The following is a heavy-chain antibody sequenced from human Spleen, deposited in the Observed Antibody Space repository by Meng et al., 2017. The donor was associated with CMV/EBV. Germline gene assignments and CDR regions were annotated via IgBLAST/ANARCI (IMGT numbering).Heavy chain of an antibody. D-gene: IGHD3-10*01. Sequence: GGSLRLSCAASGFTVTSNQMSWVRQVPGKGLEWLSVTYSGGNTYYANSVRGRFTISRDNSKNTLYLQMNSLRAEDTAVYYCARDSVGMDVWGQGTTVTVSS. J-gene: IGHJ6*02. CDR1: GFTVTSNQ. CDR3: ARDSVGMDV. V-gene: IGHV3-66*02. CDR2: TYSGGNT.